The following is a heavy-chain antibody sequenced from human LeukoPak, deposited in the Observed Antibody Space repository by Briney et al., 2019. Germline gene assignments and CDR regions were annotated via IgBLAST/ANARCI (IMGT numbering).Heavy chain of an antibody. CDR2: INPSGGST. Sequence: GASVKVSCKASGYTFTSYYMHWVRQAPGQGLEWMGIINPSGGSTSYAQKFQGRATMTRDTSTSTVYMELSSLRSEDTAVYYCASKGRDLWLVQDKYYYYGMDVWGQGTTVTVSS. V-gene: IGHV1-46*01. CDR3: ASKGRDLWLVQDKYYYYGMDV. J-gene: IGHJ6*02. D-gene: IGHD6-19*01. CDR1: GYTFTSYY.